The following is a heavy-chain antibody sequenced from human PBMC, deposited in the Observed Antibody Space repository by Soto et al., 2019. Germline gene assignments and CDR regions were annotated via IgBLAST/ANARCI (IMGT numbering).Heavy chain of an antibody. J-gene: IGHJ4*02. Sequence: EVQLVESGGGLVKPGGSLRLSCAASGVSFSDYSMNWVRQAPGKGLEWVSSISGSSGLIYYADSVRGRFTISRDNTRNSLYLQMSSLRVEDTAVYYCARDARSSDYWGQGTLVTVSS. CDR2: ISGSSGLI. CDR1: GVSFSDYS. V-gene: IGHV3-21*01. CDR3: ARDARSSDY.